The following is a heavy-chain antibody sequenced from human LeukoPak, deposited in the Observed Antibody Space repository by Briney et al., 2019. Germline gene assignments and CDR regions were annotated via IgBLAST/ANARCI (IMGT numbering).Heavy chain of an antibody. D-gene: IGHD2-8*01. CDR3: ARPLGVMADYYYGLDV. J-gene: IGHJ6*02. V-gene: IGHV1-2*02. Sequence: GASVKVSCKASGYTFTNYYMPWVRQAPGQGLEWMGRINPKSGATNYAEKFQGRVTMTRDTSISTAYMELSSLRSDGTAVYYCARPLGVMADYYYGLDVWGQGTTVTVS. CDR2: INPKSGAT. CDR1: GYTFTNYY.